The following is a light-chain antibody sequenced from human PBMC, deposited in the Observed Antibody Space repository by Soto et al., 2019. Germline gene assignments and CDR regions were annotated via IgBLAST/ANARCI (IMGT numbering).Light chain of an antibody. Sequence: QSVLTQPPSVSGAPGQRVTIPCTGSSSNIGAGYDVHWYQQLPGTAPKLLIYGNSNRPSGVPDRFSGSKSGTSASLAITGLQAEDEADYYCQPYDSRLNGDVFGTGTKLTVL. V-gene: IGLV1-40*01. CDR2: GNS. CDR3: QPYDSRLNGDV. J-gene: IGLJ1*01. CDR1: SSNIGAGYD.